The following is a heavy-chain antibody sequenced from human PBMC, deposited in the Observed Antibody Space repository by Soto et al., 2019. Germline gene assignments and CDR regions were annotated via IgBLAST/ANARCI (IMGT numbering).Heavy chain of an antibody. CDR2: IYYSGST. Sequence: SETLSLTCAVSGGSISGYYWSWIRQPPGKGLEWIGYIYYSGSTSYNPSLRSRLTISLDTSTSTAYMELRSLRSDDTAVYYCARGPQSSGWRGKWFDAWGQGTMVTVSS. D-gene: IGHD6-19*01. CDR1: GGSISGYY. J-gene: IGHJ5*02. CDR3: ARGPQSSGWRGKWFDA. V-gene: IGHV4-59*01.